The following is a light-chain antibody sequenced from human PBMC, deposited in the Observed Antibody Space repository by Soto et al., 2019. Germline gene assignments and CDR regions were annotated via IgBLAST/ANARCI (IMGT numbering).Light chain of an antibody. CDR2: DVS. CDR1: RSDVGGYNY. V-gene: IGLV2-14*01. CDR3: SSYTSSSTMV. J-gene: IGLJ2*01. Sequence: QSALTQPASVSGSPGKSITISCTGTRSDVGGYNYVSWYQQHPGKAPKLMIYDVSNRPSGVSNRFSGSKSGNTASLTISGLQAEDEADYYCSSYTSSSTMVFGGGTKLTVL.